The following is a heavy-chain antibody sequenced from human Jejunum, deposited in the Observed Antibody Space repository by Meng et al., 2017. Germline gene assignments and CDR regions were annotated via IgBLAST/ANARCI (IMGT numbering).Heavy chain of an antibody. Sequence: QVQVQEEGPGLMNSSETLVRTCSGYAGTIVSKSWNWMREPAGKRLEWIGRLYRGESTHYNPSLKTRITMSADTTEIQFSLKMSSLNDADTAVYYCARGRAARGFDYWGQGTLVTVSS. CDR2: LYRGEST. D-gene: IGHD2-15*01. J-gene: IGHJ4*02. CDR3: ARGRAARGFDY. V-gene: IGHV4-4*07. CDR1: AGTIVSKS.